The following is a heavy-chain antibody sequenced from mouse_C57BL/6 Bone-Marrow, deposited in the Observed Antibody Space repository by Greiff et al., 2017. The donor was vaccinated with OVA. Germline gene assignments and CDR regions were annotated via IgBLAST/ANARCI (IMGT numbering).Heavy chain of an antibody. V-gene: IGHV1-75*01. J-gene: IGHJ1*03. D-gene: IGHD1-1*01. Sequence: VQLVESGPELVKPGASVKISCKASGYTFTDYYINWVKQRPGQGLEWIGWIFPGSGSTYYNEKFKGKATLTVDKSSSTAYMLLSSLTSEDSAVYFCAREEDYYGSSPSWYFDVWGTGTTVTVSS. CDR3: AREEDYYGSSPSWYFDV. CDR1: GYTFTDYY. CDR2: IFPGSGST.